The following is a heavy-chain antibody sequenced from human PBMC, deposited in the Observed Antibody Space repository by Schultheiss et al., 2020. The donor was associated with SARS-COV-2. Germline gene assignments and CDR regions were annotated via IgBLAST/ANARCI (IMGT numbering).Heavy chain of an antibody. D-gene: IGHD2-15*01. CDR2: ISYDGSNK. V-gene: IGHV3-30*18. CDR1: GFTFSSYG. J-gene: IGHJ4*02. CDR3: AKSLPVVVVAARGPDY. Sequence: GESLKISCAASGFTFSSYGMHWVRQAPGKGLEWVAVISYDGSNKYYADSVKGRFTISRDNSKNTLYLQMNSLRAEDTAVYYCAKSLPVVVVAARGPDYWGQGTLVTVSS.